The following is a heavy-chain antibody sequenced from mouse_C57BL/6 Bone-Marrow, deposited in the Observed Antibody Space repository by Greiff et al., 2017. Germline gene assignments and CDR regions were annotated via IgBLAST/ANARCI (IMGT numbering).Heavy chain of an antibody. J-gene: IGHJ3*01. CDR1: GYTFTSYG. V-gene: IGHV1-81*01. CDR2: IYPRSGNT. CDR3: AWPSPWFAY. Sequence: QVPLQLSGAELARPGASVKLSCKASGYTFTSYGISWVKQRTGQGLEWIGEIYPRSGNTYYNEKFKGKATLTADKSSSTAYMELRSLTSEDSAVYFCAWPSPWFAYWGQGTLVTVAA.